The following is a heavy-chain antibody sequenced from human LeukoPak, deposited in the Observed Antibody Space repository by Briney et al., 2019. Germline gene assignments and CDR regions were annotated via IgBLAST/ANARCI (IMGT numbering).Heavy chain of an antibody. CDR1: GFTYSTYW. CDR3: VRDFSLTRLERPFDY. Sequence: PGGSLRLSCAASGFTYSTYWMTWVRQAPGKGLEWVANINKDGSEKYYVDSVKGRFTISRDNAKNSLYLQMNSLRAEDSAVYFCVRDFSLTRLERPFDYWGQGTLVTVSS. D-gene: IGHD1-1*01. J-gene: IGHJ4*02. CDR2: INKDGSEK. V-gene: IGHV3-7*01.